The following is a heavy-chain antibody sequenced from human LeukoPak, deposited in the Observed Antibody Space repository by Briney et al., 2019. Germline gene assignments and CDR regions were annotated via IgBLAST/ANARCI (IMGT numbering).Heavy chain of an antibody. CDR2: INPNSGGT. D-gene: IGHD3-9*01. CDR1: GYTFTGYY. J-gene: IGHJ6*02. Sequence: ASVKVSCKASGYTFTGYYMHWVRQAPGQGLEWMGWINPNSGGTNYAQKFQGRVTMTRNTSISTAYMELSSLRSEDTAVYYCARGPDRTAYYDILTGPRYYYYYGMDVWGQGTTVTVSS. CDR3: ARGPDRTAYYDILTGPRYYYYYGMDV. V-gene: IGHV1-2*02.